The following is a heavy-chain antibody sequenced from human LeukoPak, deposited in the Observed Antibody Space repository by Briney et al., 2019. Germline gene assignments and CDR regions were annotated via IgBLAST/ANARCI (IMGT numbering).Heavy chain of an antibody. CDR1: GFMFNNYW. Sequence: PGGSLRLSCAASGFMFNNYWMHWVRQAPGRGLEWVSRIKGDTSYANYADSVKGRFTISRDNAKSTLYLQMDSLTIEDTAVYFCARDNDVWCLDFWSQGTLVTVSS. D-gene: IGHD3-3*01. J-gene: IGHJ4*02. V-gene: IGHV3-74*01. CDR3: ARDNDVWCLDF. CDR2: IKGDTSYA.